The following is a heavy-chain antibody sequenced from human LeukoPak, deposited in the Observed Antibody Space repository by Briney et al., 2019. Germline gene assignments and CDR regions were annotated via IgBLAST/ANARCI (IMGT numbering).Heavy chain of an antibody. Sequence: ASVKVSCKASGYSFTSYHMHWVRQAPGQGLEWMGIINPSGGSTNYAQKFQGRVTMTRDMSTSTVYMVLSSLRSEDTAVYYCAREAVTIFGLVRTQTTKGPHRFDPWGQGTLVTVSS. CDR2: INPSGGST. J-gene: IGHJ5*02. CDR1: GYSFTSYH. V-gene: IGHV1-46*01. CDR3: AREAVTIFGLVRTQTTKGPHRFDP. D-gene: IGHD3-3*01.